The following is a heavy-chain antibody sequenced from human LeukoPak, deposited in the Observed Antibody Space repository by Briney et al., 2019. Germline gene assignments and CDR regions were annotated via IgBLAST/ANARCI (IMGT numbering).Heavy chain of an antibody. CDR1: GYTLSSFG. Sequence: SVKVSCKASGYTLSSFGLSWVRQAPGQGLEWMGRIIPILGIANYAQKFQGRVAITADKSTSTAYMELSSLRSEDTAVYYCASADYYDSSGYYFSDYWGQGTLVTVSS. CDR2: IIPILGIA. CDR3: ASADYYDSSGYYFSDY. D-gene: IGHD3-22*01. J-gene: IGHJ4*02. V-gene: IGHV1-69*04.